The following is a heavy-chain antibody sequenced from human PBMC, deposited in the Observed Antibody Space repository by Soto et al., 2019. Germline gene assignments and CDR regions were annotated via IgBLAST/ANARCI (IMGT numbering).Heavy chain of an antibody. CDR2: MNPNSGNT. V-gene: IGHV1-8*02. D-gene: IGHD6-19*01. J-gene: IGHJ5*02. CDR1: GYTFTGYY. CDR3: ARGRDSSGPGYWFDP. Sequence: ASVKVSCKASGYTFTGYYMHWVRQATGQGLEWMGWMNPNSGNTGYAQKFQGRVTMTRNTSISTAYMELSSLRSEDTAVYYCARGRDSSGPGYWFDPWGQGTLVTVSS.